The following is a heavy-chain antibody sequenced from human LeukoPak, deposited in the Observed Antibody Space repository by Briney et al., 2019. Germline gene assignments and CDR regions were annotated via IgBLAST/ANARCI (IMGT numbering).Heavy chain of an antibody. D-gene: IGHD4-23*01. CDR3: ATYRWYSDY. CDR2: IKSISDGETT. CDR1: GITFSNAW. V-gene: IGHV3-15*01. Sequence: PGGSLRLSCAASGITFSNAWMSWVRQAPGKGLEWVGRIKSISDGETTDYAAPVKGRFTISRDDSKNTLYLQMNSLKTEDTAMYYCATYRWYSDYWGQGVLVTVSS. J-gene: IGHJ4*02.